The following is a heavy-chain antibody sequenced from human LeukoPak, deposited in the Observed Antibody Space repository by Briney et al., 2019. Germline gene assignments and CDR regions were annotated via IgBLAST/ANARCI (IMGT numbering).Heavy chain of an antibody. V-gene: IGHV3-30-3*01. CDR1: GFSFNNYV. J-gene: IGHJ4*02. D-gene: IGHD1-26*01. CDR3: ARDGTEDY. Sequence: GGSLRLSCAASGFSFNNYVMHWVRQGPGKGLQWLSFISYDAINKYYSDSVKGRFTISRDNSKNSLYLQMNSLRAEDTAMYYCARDGTEDYWGQGTLVTVSS. CDR2: ISYDAINK.